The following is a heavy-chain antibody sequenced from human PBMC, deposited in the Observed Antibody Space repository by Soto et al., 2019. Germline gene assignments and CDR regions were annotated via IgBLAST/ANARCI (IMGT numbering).Heavy chain of an antibody. Sequence: QAQLVQSGAEVRKPGASVKVSCKASGFTFTKFGISWVRQAPGQGLEWMGGINPYNSNTRYTQKLQGRVTMTADTSTSTTYMGLTSLSSDDTAMYYCARDSTSPFCISTSCHRGGWFDPWGQGSLLIVS. CDR3: ARDSTSPFCISTSCHRGGWFDP. D-gene: IGHD2-2*01. V-gene: IGHV1-18*04. CDR1: GFTFTKFG. J-gene: IGHJ5*02. CDR2: INPYNSNT.